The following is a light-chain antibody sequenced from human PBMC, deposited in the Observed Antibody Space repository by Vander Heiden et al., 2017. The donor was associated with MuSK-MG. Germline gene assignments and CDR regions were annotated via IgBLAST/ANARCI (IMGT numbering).Light chain of an antibody. J-gene: IGKJ3*01. V-gene: IGKV1-27*01. Sequence: DIQMTQSPSSLSASVGDRVTITCRASQGISNYLAWYQQKPGKVPKLLIYAASTLQSGVPSRFSGSGSGTDFTLTISSLQPEDVATYYCQKYNSAPRVTFGPGTKWISN. CDR2: AAS. CDR1: QGISNY. CDR3: QKYNSAPRVT.